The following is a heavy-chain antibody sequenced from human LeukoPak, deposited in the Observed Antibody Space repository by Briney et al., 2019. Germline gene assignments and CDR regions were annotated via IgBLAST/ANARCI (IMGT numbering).Heavy chain of an antibody. D-gene: IGHD3-9*01. CDR1: GVSISSSSYY. V-gene: IGHV4-39*07. CDR2: IYYSGSA. Sequence: PSETLSLTCTVSGVSISSSSYYWGWIRQPPGKGLEWIGSIYYSGSAYYNPSLKSLVTISVDTSKNQFSLKLSSVTAADTAVYYCASIYDILTGYNDYWGQGTLVTVSS. CDR3: ASIYDILTGYNDY. J-gene: IGHJ4*02.